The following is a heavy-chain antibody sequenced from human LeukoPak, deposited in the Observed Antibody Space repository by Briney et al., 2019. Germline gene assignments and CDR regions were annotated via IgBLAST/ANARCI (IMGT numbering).Heavy chain of an antibody. D-gene: IGHD5-24*01. Sequence: GGSLRLSCAASGFTFSNAWMSWVRQAPGKGLEWVGRIKSKTDGGTTDYAAPVKGRFTISRDDSKNTLYLQMNSLKTEDTAVYNCTTEPPGWLQLLDFQHWGQGTLVTVSS. J-gene: IGHJ1*01. CDR2: IKSKTDGGTT. V-gene: IGHV3-15*01. CDR1: GFTFSNAW. CDR3: TTEPPGWLQLLDFQH.